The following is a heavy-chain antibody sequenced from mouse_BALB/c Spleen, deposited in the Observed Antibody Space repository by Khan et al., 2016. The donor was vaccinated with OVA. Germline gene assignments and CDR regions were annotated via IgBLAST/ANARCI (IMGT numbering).Heavy chain of an antibody. CDR3: ARRGLRWDFDY. CDR2: INPSTGYT. D-gene: IGHD1-1*01. CDR1: GYTFINYW. J-gene: IGHJ2*01. Sequence: VQLVESGAELAKPGASVKMSCKASGYTFINYWILWVKQRPGQGLEWIGYINPSTGYTEYNQNFKDKATLTADKSSSTAYMQRSSLTSEDSAVYYGARRGLRWDFDYWGQGTTLTVSS. V-gene: IGHV1-7*01.